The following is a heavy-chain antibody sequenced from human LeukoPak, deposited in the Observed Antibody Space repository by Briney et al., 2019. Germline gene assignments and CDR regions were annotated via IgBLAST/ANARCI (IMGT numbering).Heavy chain of an antibody. CDR1: GGSISSGGYY. CDR2: IYYSRST. CDR3: ARDGGSYLGYFDY. D-gene: IGHD1-26*01. Sequence: SETLSLTCTVSGGSISSGGYYWSWIRQHPGKGLEWIGYIYYSRSTYYNPSLKSRVTISVDTSKNQFSLKLSSVTAADTAVYYCARDGGSYLGYFDYWGQGTLVTVSS. V-gene: IGHV4-31*03. J-gene: IGHJ4*02.